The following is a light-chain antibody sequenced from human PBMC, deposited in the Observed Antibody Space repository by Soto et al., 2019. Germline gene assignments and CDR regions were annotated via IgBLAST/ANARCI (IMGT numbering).Light chain of an antibody. J-gene: IGLJ2*01. CDR2: GNS. Sequence: QLVLTQPPSVSGAPGQRVTISCTGSSSNIGAGYDVHWYQQLPGTAPKLLIYGNSNRPSGVPDRFSGSKSGTSASLAITGLQAEDEADYYCQCYDSSLGGPVVFGGGTKLTVL. CDR3: QCYDSSLGGPVV. V-gene: IGLV1-40*01. CDR1: SSNIGAGYD.